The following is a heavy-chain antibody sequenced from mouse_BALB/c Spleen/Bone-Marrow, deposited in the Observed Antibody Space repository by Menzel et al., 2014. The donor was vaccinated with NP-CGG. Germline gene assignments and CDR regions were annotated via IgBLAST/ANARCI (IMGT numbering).Heavy chain of an antibody. CDR2: INPESSTI. Sequence: EVKLVESGGGLVQPGGSLKLSCAASGFDLSRYWMGWVRQAPGRGLKWIGEINPESSTINYTPSLKDKFIISRDNAKNALYLQMSKVRSEDTALYFCARLGYYGMMAYWGQGTSVTVSS. CDR3: ARLGYYGMMAY. CDR1: GFDLSRYW. D-gene: IGHD1-1*01. V-gene: IGHV4-1*02. J-gene: IGHJ4*01.